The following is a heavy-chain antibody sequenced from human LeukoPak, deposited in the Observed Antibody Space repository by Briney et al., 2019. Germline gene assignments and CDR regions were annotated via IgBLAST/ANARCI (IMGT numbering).Heavy chain of an antibody. CDR3: ARDGYDSSGYYLYYFDY. D-gene: IGHD3-22*01. CDR1: GFTFSSYW. Sequence: GGSLRLSCAASGFTFSSYWMSWVRQAPGKGLEWVANIKQDGSEKYDVDSVKGRFTISRDNAKNSLYLQMNSLRAEDTAVYYCARDGYDSSGYYLYYFDYWGQGTLVTVSS. V-gene: IGHV3-7*04. J-gene: IGHJ4*02. CDR2: IKQDGSEK.